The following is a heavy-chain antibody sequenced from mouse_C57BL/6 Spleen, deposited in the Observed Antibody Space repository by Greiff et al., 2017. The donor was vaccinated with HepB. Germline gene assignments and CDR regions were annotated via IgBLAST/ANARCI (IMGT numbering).Heavy chain of an antibody. CDR2: IYPGSGST. D-gene: IGHD1-1*01. CDR1: GYTFTSYW. J-gene: IGHJ4*01. Sequence: QVQLQQPGAELVKPGASVKMSCKASGYTFTSYWITWVKQRPGQGLEWIGDIYPGSGSTNYNEKFKSKATLTVDTSSSTAYMQLSSLTSEDSAVYYCARSNYYGSSTSAMDYWGQGTSVTVSS. CDR3: ARSNYYGSSTSAMDY. V-gene: IGHV1-55*01.